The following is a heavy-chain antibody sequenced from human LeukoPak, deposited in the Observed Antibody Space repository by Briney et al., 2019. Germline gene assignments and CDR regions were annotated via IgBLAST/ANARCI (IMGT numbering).Heavy chain of an antibody. D-gene: IGHD2-21*01. CDR3: ARKISCGGDCYSLDY. V-gene: IGHV3-33*01. CDR2: IWYDGSNK. CDR1: GFTFSSYG. Sequence: PGGSLRLSCAASGFTFSSYGMHWVRQAPGEGLEWVAVIWYDGSNKYYADSVKGRFTISRDNSKNTLYLQMNSLRAEDTAVYYCARKISCGGDCYSLDYWGQGTLVTVSS. J-gene: IGHJ4*02.